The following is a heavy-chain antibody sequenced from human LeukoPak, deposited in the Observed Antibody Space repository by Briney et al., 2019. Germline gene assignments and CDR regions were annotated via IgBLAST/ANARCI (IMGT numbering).Heavy chain of an antibody. J-gene: IGHJ5*02. CDR3: ARDPFRGENWFDP. D-gene: IGHD3-10*01. Sequence: ASVKVSCKASGYTFTRYAINWVRQAPGQGLEWMGWISAYNGYTNYTQRLQGRVTMTTETSTSTAYMELSSLRSEDTAVYYCARDPFRGENWFDPWGQGTLVTVSS. CDR1: GYTFTRYA. CDR2: ISAYNGYT. V-gene: IGHV1-18*01.